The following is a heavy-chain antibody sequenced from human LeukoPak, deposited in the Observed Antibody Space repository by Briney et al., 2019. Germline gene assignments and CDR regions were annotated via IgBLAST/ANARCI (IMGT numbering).Heavy chain of an antibody. V-gene: IGHV4-59*01. D-gene: IGHD3-10*01. CDR3: ASYYFGSGSHNRGAYFRH. CDR1: GGSISSYY. CDR2: VTVYGTT. Sequence: PSETLSLTCSVSGGSISSYYWSWLRQSPGKGLDWIGHVTVYGTTHYNPSLKSPVAISLDTSKKEFSLKLSSVTAADTAVYYCASYYFGSGSHNRGAYFRHWGQGSLVTVSS. J-gene: IGHJ1*01.